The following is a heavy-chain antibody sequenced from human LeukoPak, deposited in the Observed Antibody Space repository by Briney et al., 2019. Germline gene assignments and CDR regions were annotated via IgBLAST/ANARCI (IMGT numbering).Heavy chain of an antibody. V-gene: IGHV1-69*05. CDR1: GGTFSSYA. CDR3: ASCGGDCYSSGYYYYYYMDV. CDR2: IIPIFGTA. D-gene: IGHD2-21*02. Sequence: SVKVSCKASGGTFSSYAISWVRQAPGQGLEWMGGIIPIFGTANYAQKFQGRVTITTDESTSTAYMELSSLRSEDTAVYYCASCGGDCYSSGYYYYYYMDVWGKGTTVTVSS. J-gene: IGHJ6*03.